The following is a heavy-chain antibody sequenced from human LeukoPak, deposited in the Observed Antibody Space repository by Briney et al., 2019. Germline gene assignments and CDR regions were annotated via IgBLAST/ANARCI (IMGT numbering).Heavy chain of an antibody. Sequence: ASVKVSCKASGYTFTSYYMHWVRQAPGQGLEWMGIINPSGGSASYTQKFQGRVTMSRDTSTSTVYRELCSLRSEDTAVYYCAREGFPPKISDFWSGLGPYYYYGMDVWGQGTTVTVSS. CDR1: GYTFTSYY. J-gene: IGHJ6*02. D-gene: IGHD3-3*01. CDR2: INPSGGSA. V-gene: IGHV1-46*01. CDR3: AREGFPPKISDFWSGLGPYYYYGMDV.